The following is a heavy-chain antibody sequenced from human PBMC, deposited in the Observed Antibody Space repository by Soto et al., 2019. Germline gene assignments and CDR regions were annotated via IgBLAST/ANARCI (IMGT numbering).Heavy chain of an antibody. CDR2: IIPILGIA. D-gene: IGHD4-17*01. CDR1: GGTFSSYT. V-gene: IGHV1-69*02. CDR3: ARGVFDYGEYFHH. J-gene: IGHJ1*01. Sequence: SVKVSCKASGGTFSSYTISWVRQAPGQGLEWMGRIIPILGIANYAQKFQGRVTITADKSTSTAYMELSSLRSEDTAVYYCARGVFDYGEYFHHWGQGTLVTVSS.